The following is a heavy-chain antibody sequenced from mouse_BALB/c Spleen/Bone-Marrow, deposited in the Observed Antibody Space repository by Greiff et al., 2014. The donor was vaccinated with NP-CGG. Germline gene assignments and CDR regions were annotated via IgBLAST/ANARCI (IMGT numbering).Heavy chain of an antibody. J-gene: IGHJ2*01. CDR2: ISYSGST. V-gene: IGHV3-2*02. CDR3: AKTETRYYFDY. CDR1: GYSITSDYV. Sequence: EVKLQESGPGLVKPSQSLSLTCTVTGYSITSDYVWNWIRQFPGNKLEWMGFISYSGSTSYNPSVKSRISITRDTSKNQFFLQWNSVTTEDAATYYCAKTETRYYFDYWGQGTTLTVSS. D-gene: IGHD4-1*01.